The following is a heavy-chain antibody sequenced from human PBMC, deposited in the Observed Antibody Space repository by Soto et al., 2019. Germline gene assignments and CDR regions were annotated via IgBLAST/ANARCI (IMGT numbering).Heavy chain of an antibody. CDR1: GGSISSYY. V-gene: IGHV4-59*08. J-gene: IGHJ4*02. D-gene: IGHD4-17*01. Sequence: TSETLSLTCTVSGGSISSYYWSWIRQPPEKGLEWIGYIYYSGSTNYNPSLKSRVTISVDTSKNQFSLKLSSVTAADTAVYYCARHRMTTAIDYWGQGTLVTVSS. CDR3: ARHRMTTAIDY. CDR2: IYYSGST.